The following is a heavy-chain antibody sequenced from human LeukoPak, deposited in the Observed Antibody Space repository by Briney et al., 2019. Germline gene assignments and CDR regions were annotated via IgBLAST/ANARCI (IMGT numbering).Heavy chain of an antibody. CDR3: ARHRSGRRYDAFDI. CDR1: GSSFTTYW. J-gene: IGHJ3*02. D-gene: IGHD3-3*01. V-gene: IGHV5-51*01. Sequence: GESLQISCQGSGSSFTTYWIDWVRQMPGKGLEWMGIIYPGDSDTTYSPSFQGQVTISADKSNRTAYLQWSSLKASDTAIYYCARHRSGRRYDAFDIWGQGTMVTVSS. CDR2: IYPGDSDT.